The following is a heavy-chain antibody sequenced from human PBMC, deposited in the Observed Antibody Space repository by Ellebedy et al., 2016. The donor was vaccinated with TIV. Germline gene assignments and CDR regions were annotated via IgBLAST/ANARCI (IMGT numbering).Heavy chain of an antibody. Sequence: AASVKVSCKASGGTFSSYAISWVRQAPGQGLEWMGRIIPILGIANYAQKFQGRVTITADKSTSTAYMELSSLRSEDTAVYYCARPPGGDGYNWWYFDYWGQGTLVTVSS. J-gene: IGHJ4*02. D-gene: IGHD5-24*01. V-gene: IGHV1-69*04. CDR1: GGTFSSYA. CDR2: IIPILGIA. CDR3: ARPPGGDGYNWWYFDY.